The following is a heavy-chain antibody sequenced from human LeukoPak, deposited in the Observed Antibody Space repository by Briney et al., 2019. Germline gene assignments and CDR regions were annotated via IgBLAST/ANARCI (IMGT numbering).Heavy chain of an antibody. CDR1: GFTFSDTW. CDR2: IRSDGSDT. J-gene: IGHJ4*02. Sequence: GGPLRLSCAASGFTFSDTWMHWVRQAPGEGLVWVSRIRSDGSDTRYAESVKGRFTISRDNAKNTLYLQMNSLRAEDTAVYYCARDWFHAIDYWGQGTLVTVSS. V-gene: IGHV3-74*01. CDR3: ARDWFHAIDY. D-gene: IGHD2/OR15-2a*01.